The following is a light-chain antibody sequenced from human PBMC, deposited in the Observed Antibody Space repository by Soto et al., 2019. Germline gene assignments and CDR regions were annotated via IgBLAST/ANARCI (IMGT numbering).Light chain of an antibody. CDR3: SSYTINTWV. CDR2: EVS. CDR1: SSDVGGYKY. V-gene: IGLV2-14*01. Sequence: QSVLTQPASVSGSPGQSITISCTGTSSDVGGYKYISWYQHHSGKAPKLMIFEVSNRPSGVSHRFSGSKSGNTASLTISGLQAEDEADYYCSSYTINTWVFGGGTKVTVL. J-gene: IGLJ3*02.